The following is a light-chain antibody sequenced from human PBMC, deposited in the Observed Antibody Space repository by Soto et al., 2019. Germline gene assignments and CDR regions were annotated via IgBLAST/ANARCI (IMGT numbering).Light chain of an antibody. V-gene: IGKV1-17*01. CDR2: GTS. J-gene: IGKJ1*01. Sequence: DIQMTQSPSSLSVSVGDRVTITCRASQGIRNDVGWYQQKPGKAPRRLIYGTSSLPTGVPSRFSGSGSGTDFSLTSSRLQHEYSATYCWLQNNCSPGTFGQGTKVDIK. CDR3: LQNNCSPGT. CDR1: QGIRND.